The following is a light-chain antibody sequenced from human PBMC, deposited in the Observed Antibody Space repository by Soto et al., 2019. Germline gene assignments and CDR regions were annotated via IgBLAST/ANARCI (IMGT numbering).Light chain of an antibody. CDR2: DAS. V-gene: IGKV3-20*01. CDR1: QDINNK. J-gene: IGKJ1*01. CDR3: QQYGRPWT. Sequence: ESVLTQSPGTLSLSPGERATLSCRARQDINNKLAWYRQKPGQPPRLLIYDASTRATGIPDRFSGSGSGLEFTLTISRLEPEDFAMYFCQQYGRPWTFGQGTKVETK.